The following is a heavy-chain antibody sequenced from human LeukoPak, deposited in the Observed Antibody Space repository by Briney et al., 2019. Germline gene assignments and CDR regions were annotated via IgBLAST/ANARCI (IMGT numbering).Heavy chain of an antibody. Sequence: SETLSLTCTVSGGSISSYYWSWIRQPPGKGLEWIGDIYYSGITNHNPSLKNRANISVDTSKNQFSLKLRSVTGADTAVYYCARAWRWLRTLFDYWGQGTLVTVSS. CDR1: GGSISSYY. D-gene: IGHD5-24*01. CDR3: ARAWRWLRTLFDY. CDR2: IYYSGIT. V-gene: IGHV4-59*01. J-gene: IGHJ4*02.